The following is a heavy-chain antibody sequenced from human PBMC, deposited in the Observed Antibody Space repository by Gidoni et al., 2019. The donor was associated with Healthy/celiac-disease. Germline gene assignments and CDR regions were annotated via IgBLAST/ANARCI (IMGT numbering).Heavy chain of an antibody. J-gene: IGHJ4*02. CDR3: AKDISSPFDY. Sequence: EVQLVESGVGVVQPGVSLRLSCAASGFTFDDSALHWVRPAPGKGLEWVSLISGDGGSTYYADSVKGRFTISRDNSKNSLYLQMNSLRTEDTALYYCAKDISSPFDYWGQGTLVTVSS. D-gene: IGHD6-13*01. CDR2: ISGDGGST. V-gene: IGHV3-43*02. CDR1: GFTFDDSA.